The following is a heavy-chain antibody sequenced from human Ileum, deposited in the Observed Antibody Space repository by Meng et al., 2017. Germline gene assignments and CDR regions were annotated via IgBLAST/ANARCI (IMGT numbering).Heavy chain of an antibody. D-gene: IGHD1-26*01. CDR1: GFTFSRHW. V-gene: IGHV3-7*01. CDR2: INEDGSVE. CDR3: AKDPGGRAFDI. J-gene: IGHJ3*02. Sequence: GALKISCGASGFTFSRHWMTWVRQTPEKGLEWVANINEDGSVENYLDSVKGRFTISRDNAKNSLYLQMNSLRVEDTAVYYCAKDPGGRAFDIWGQGTMVTVSS.